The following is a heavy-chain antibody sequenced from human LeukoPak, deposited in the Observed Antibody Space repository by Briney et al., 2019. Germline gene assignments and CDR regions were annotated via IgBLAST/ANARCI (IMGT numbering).Heavy chain of an antibody. D-gene: IGHD3-10*01. Sequence: SETLSLTCTVSGGSISSYYWSWIRQPPGKGLEWIGYIYYSGSTNYNPSLKSRVTISVDTSKNQFSLKLSSVTAADTAVYYCARDGAWNAFDIWGQGTMVTVSS. CDR3: ARDGAWNAFDI. V-gene: IGHV4-59*01. CDR2: IYYSGST. J-gene: IGHJ3*02. CDR1: GGSISSYY.